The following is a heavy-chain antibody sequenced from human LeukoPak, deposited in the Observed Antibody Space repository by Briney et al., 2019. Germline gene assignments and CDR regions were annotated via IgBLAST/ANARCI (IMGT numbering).Heavy chain of an antibody. CDR1: GGSISSYY. D-gene: IGHD6-19*01. CDR2: IYYSGST. J-gene: IGHJ4*02. Sequence: PSETLSLTWTVSGGSISSYYWSWIRQPQGKGLEWIGYIYYSGSTNYSPSLKSRVTISVDTSKNQFSLKLSSVTAADTAVYYCARGHSSGWHWYFHYWGQGTLVTVSS. CDR3: ARGHSSGWHWYFHY. V-gene: IGHV4-59*01.